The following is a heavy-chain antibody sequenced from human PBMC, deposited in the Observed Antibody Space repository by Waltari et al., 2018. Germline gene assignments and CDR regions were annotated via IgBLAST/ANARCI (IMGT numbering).Heavy chain of an antibody. CDR1: GYTCTSLS. J-gene: IGHJ4*02. CDR2: MNPNSGNT. D-gene: IGHD5-18*01. Sequence: HVQLVPPGAEVAESGASEKVHGTALGYTCTSLSINWVRQATGQGLEWMGWMNPNSGNTGYAQKFQGRVTMTRNTSISTAYMELSSLRSEDTAVYYCARGTAMVDYWGQGTLVTVSS. V-gene: IGHV1-8*01. CDR3: ARGTAMVDY.